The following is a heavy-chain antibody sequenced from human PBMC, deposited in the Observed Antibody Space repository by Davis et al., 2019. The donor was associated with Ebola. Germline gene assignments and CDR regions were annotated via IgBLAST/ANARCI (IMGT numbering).Heavy chain of an antibody. CDR1: GGTFSSYA. Sequence: SVKVSCKASGGTFSSYAISWVRQAPGQGLEWMGRIIPILGIANYAQKFQGRVTITADKSTSTAYMELSSLRSEDTAVYYCAREAYAAGGGDYWGQGTLVTVSS. D-gene: IGHD2-15*01. CDR3: AREAYAAGGGDY. J-gene: IGHJ4*02. V-gene: IGHV1-69*04. CDR2: IIPILGIA.